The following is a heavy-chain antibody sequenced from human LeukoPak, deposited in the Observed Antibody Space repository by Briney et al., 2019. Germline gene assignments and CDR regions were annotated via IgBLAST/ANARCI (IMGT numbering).Heavy chain of an antibody. CDR2: ISYDGSNK. D-gene: IGHD3-3*01. CDR3: AKDRSGYYDFWSGYYGTYGMDV. V-gene: IGHV3-30*18. CDR1: GFTFSSYG. J-gene: IGHJ6*02. Sequence: GGSLRLSCAASGFTFSSYGMHWVRQAPGKGLEWVAVISYDGSNKYYADSVKGRFTISRDNSKNTLYLQMNSLRVEDTAVYYCAKDRSGYYDFWSGYYGTYGMDVWGQGTTVTVSS.